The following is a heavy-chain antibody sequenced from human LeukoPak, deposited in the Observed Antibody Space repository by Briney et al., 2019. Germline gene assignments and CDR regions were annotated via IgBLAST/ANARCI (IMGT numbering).Heavy chain of an antibody. J-gene: IGHJ4*02. Sequence: PGGSLRLSCAASGFTFSNDDLNWVRQAPGKGLEWVSSMSGDGRRTYYADSVKGRFTISRDNSKNTLYMQMNSLRAEDTAVYYCAKDRLTNLNIGNLGYCSGGSCYSGFFDYWGQGTLVTVSS. V-gene: IGHV3-23*01. D-gene: IGHD2-15*01. CDR1: GFTFSNDD. CDR3: AKDRLTNLNIGNLGYCSGGSCYSGFFDY. CDR2: MSGDGRRT.